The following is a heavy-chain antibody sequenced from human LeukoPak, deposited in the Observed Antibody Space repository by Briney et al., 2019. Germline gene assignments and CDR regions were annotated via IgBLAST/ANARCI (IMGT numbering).Heavy chain of an antibody. Sequence: PGGSLRLSCAASGFTFSSHAMCWVRQAPGKGLEWVSAISGSGGSTYYADSVKGRFTISRDNSKNTLYLQMNSLRAEDTAVYYCAKDRGPGPWGAFDYWGQGTLVTVSS. J-gene: IGHJ4*02. D-gene: IGHD3-16*01. CDR3: AKDRGPGPWGAFDY. CDR2: ISGSGGST. CDR1: GFTFSSHA. V-gene: IGHV3-23*01.